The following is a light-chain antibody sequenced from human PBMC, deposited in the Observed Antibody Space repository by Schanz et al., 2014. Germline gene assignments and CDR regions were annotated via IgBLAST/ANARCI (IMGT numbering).Light chain of an antibody. CDR1: SSDVGGYNY. CDR2: DVS. CDR3: SSYTSSSTPVV. V-gene: IGLV2-14*03. J-gene: IGLJ2*01. Sequence: QSALTQPASVSGSPGQSITISCTGSSSDVGGYNYVSWYQQHPGKAPKLMIFDVSDRPSGVSNRFSGSKSGNTTSLTISGLQPEDEADYYCSSYTSSSTPVVFGGGTKLTVL.